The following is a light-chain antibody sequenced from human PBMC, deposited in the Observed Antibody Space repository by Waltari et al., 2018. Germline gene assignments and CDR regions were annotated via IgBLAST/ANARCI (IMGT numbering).Light chain of an antibody. CDR1: QSIRNN. V-gene: IGKV3-15*01. CDR2: GAS. Sequence: EIVMTQSPVTLSVSPGERVTLSCRASQSIRNNLAWYQQKAGQPPRLLIYGASTRAPGLPARFSGSGSGTEFALTISSLQPEDFAVYYCQQYGSSPLTFGGGTKVEIK. CDR3: QQYGSSPLT. J-gene: IGKJ4*01.